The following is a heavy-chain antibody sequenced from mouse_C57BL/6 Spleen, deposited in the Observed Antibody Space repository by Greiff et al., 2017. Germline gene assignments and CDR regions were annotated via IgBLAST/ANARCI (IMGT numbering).Heavy chain of an antibody. J-gene: IGHJ4*01. V-gene: IGHV1-22*01. CDR2: INPNNGGT. Sequence: EVQLQQSGPELVKPGASVKMSCKASGYTFTDYNMHWVKQSHGKSLEWIGYINPNNGGTSYNQKFKGKATLTVNKSSSTAYMELRSLTSEDSAVYYCAREGVYGYDGGYYAMDYWGQGTSVTVSS. CDR3: AREGVYGYDGGYYAMDY. CDR1: GYTFTDYN. D-gene: IGHD2-2*01.